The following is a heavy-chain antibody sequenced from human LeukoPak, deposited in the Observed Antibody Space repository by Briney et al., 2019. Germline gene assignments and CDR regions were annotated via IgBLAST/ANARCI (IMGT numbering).Heavy chain of an antibody. CDR3: ARLYYSDSSGYYYLKVKEIVQDY. CDR1: GGSISSSSYY. D-gene: IGHD3-22*01. Sequence: PSETLSLTCTVSGGSISSSSYYWGWIRQPPGKGLEWIGSIYYSGSTNYNPSLKSRVTISLDTSKNQFSLKLSSVTAADTAVYYCARLYYSDSSGYYYLKVKEIVQDYWGQGTLVTVSS. CDR2: IYYSGST. J-gene: IGHJ4*02. V-gene: IGHV4-39*07.